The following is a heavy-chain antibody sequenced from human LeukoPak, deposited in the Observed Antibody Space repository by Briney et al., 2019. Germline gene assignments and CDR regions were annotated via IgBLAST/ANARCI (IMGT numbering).Heavy chain of an antibody. CDR3: AKDSSTIVENWFDP. D-gene: IGHD5-24*01. V-gene: IGHV3-23*01. J-gene: IGHJ5*02. CDR2: ISGSGGST. CDR1: GFTFSSYA. Sequence: GASLRLSCAASGFTFSSYAMSWVRQAPGKGMEWVSAISGSGGSTYYADSVKGRFTISRDNSKNTLYLQMNSLRAEDTAVYYCAKDSSTIVENWFDPWGQGTLVTVSS.